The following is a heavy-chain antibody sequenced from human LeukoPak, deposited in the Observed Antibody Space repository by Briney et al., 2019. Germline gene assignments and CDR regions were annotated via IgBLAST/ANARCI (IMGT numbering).Heavy chain of an antibody. CDR1: GFTFTNYA. V-gene: IGHV3-23*01. CDR2: ISPCGST. J-gene: IGHJ4*02. CDR3: AKRSGSGGPFDY. Sequence: GGSLRLSCAASGFTFTNYAMSWVRQAPGRGLEWVSNISPCGSTNYADSVKGRFTISRDNYKNTMYLQMNSLRAEDTAVYYCAKRSGSGGPFDYWGQGILVTVSS. D-gene: IGHD3-10*01.